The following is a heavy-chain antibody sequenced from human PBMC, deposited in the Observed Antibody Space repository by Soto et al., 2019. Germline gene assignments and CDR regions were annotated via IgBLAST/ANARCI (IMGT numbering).Heavy chain of an antibody. CDR1: GFTFSNAW. CDR3: TTGQPYYDILTGPQHPFDY. D-gene: IGHD3-9*01. CDR2: IKSKTDGGTT. V-gene: IGHV3-15*07. Sequence: GGSLRLSCAASGFTFSNAWMNWVRQAPGKGLEWVGRIKSKTDGGTTDYAAPVKGRFTISRDDSKIKLYLQMNSLKTEDTAVYYCTTGQPYYDILTGPQHPFDYWGQGTLVTVSS. J-gene: IGHJ4*02.